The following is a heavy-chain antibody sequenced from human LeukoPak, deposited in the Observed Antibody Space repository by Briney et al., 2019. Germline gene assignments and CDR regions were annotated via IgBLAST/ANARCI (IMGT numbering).Heavy chain of an antibody. CDR1: GGSMTNYY. CDR2: MYYSGST. J-gene: IGHJ5*02. V-gene: IGHV4-59*01. CDR3: ARDGSSWYGWFDP. Sequence: ASETLSLTCTVSGGSMTNYYWSWIRQPPGKGLEWIGYMYYSGSTNYNPSLKSRVTISVDTSKNQFSLKLSSVTAADMAVYYCARDGSSWYGWFDPWGQGTLVTVSS. D-gene: IGHD6-13*01.